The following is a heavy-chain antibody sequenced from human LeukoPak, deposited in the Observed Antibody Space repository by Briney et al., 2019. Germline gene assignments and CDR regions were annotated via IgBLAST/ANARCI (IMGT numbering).Heavy chain of an antibody. D-gene: IGHD2/OR15-2a*01. CDR3: ARKNIRGY. V-gene: IGHV3-48*01. Sequence: GGSLRLSCAASGFTVSSNYMSWVRQAPGKGLEWVSYISSSSSTIYYADSVKGRFTISRDNAKNSLYLQMNSLRAEDTAVYYCARKNIRGYWGQGTLVTVSS. CDR1: GFTVSSNY. CDR2: ISSSSSTI. J-gene: IGHJ4*02.